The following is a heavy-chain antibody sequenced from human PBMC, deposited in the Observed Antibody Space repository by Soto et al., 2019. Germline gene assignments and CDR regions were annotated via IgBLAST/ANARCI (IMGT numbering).Heavy chain of an antibody. CDR1: GYPFINFL. CDR3: ARSHCSGGSCSLGAFDI. J-gene: IGHJ3*02. V-gene: IGHV1-46*01. D-gene: IGHD2-15*01. CDR2: INPSGGTT. Sequence: SVKVSCKTSGYPFINFLLHWVRQAPGQGLEWVGIINPSGGTTTYSQKFQGRVTMTRDTSTSTVYMEMRSLRSDDTAVYYCARSHCSGGSCSLGAFDIWG.